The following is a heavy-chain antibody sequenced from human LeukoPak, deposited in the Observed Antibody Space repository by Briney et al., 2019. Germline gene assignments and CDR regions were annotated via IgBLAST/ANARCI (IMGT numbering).Heavy chain of an antibody. J-gene: IGHJ4*02. CDR3: ARGPPLRAYYFDY. Sequence: ASVKVSCKASGYTFTGYYMHWVRQPPGQGLEWMGWINPNSGGTNYAQKFQGWVTMTRDTSISTAYMELSRLRSDDTAVYYCARGPPLRAYYFDYWGQGTLVTVSS. V-gene: IGHV1-2*04. D-gene: IGHD3-10*01. CDR2: INPNSGGT. CDR1: GYTFTGYY.